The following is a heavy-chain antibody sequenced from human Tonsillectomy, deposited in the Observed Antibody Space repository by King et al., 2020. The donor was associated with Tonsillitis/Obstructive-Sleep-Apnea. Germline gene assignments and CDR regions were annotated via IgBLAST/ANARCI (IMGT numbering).Heavy chain of an antibody. CDR2: ISAYNANR. CDR1: GYTFTSYD. J-gene: IGHJ4*02. V-gene: IGHV1-18*01. Sequence: VQLVQSGAEVKKPGASVKVSCKASGYTFTSYDIAWVRQAPGQGLEWMGWISAYNANRRYAQKLQGRLTMTTDTSTSTAYMERRGLRSDDTAVYYCARVYCGGDCYAFDYWGQGTLVTVS. D-gene: IGHD2-21*01. CDR3: ARVYCGGDCYAFDY.